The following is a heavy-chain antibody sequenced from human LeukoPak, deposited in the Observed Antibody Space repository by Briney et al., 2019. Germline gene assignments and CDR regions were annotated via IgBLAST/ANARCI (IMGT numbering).Heavy chain of an antibody. CDR3: ARLYRATDAFDI. D-gene: IGHD1-26*01. V-gene: IGHV4-59*08. CDR1: GGSISSYY. J-gene: IGHJ3*02. CDR2: ISYSGST. Sequence: KPSETLSLTCTVSGGSISSYYWSWIRQPPGKGLEWIGYISYSGSTNYNSSLKSRVTISVDTSKNQFSLKLSSVTAADTAVYYCARLYRATDAFDIWGQGTMVTVSS.